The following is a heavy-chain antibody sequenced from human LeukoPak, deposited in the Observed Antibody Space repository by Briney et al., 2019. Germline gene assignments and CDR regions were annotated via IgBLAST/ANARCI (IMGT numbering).Heavy chain of an antibody. Sequence: GGSLRLSCAASGFTFSSYGMHWVRQAPGKGLEWVAFMRYDGSNKYYADSVKGRFTISRDNSKNTLYLQMNSLRAEDTAVYYCAKDSLWYDSSGYYYWGQGTLVTVSS. D-gene: IGHD3-22*01. V-gene: IGHV3-30*02. CDR1: GFTFSSYG. J-gene: IGHJ4*02. CDR3: AKDSLWYDSSGYYY. CDR2: MRYDGSNK.